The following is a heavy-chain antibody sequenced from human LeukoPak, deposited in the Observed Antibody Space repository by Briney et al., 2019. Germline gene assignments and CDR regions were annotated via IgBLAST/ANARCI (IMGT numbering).Heavy chain of an antibody. Sequence: PGGSLRLSCAASGFTFSSYWMSWVRQAPGKGLEWVAVISYDGSNKYYADSVKGRFTISRDNSKNTLYLQMNSLRAEDTAVYYCASLYSGYDYFDYWGQGTLVTVSS. CDR3: ASLYSGYDYFDY. V-gene: IGHV3-30*03. J-gene: IGHJ4*02. D-gene: IGHD5-12*01. CDR2: ISYDGSNK. CDR1: GFTFSSYW.